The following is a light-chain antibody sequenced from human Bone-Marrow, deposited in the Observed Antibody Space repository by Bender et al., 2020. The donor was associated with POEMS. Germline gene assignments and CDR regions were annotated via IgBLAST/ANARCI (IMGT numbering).Light chain of an antibody. J-gene: IGLJ3*02. CDR1: KLGDKY. CDR2: HDT. CDR3: QAWDSTSLWV. V-gene: IGLV3-1*01. Sequence: SSELTQPPSVSVSPGQTASITCSGDKLGDKYASWYQQKPGQSPLLVIYHDTKRPSGIPERFSGSNSGNTATLTISGTQAMDEADYYCQAWDSTSLWVFGGGTKLTVL.